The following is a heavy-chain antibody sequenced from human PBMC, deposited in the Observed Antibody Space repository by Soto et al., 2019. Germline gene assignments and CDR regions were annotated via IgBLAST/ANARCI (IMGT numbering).Heavy chain of an antibody. D-gene: IGHD4-17*01. CDR3: ARDFSDTVTLDY. V-gene: IGHV3-21*01. J-gene: IGHJ4*02. CDR1: GFTFSSYS. Sequence: GGSLRLSCAASGFTFSSYSMNWVRQAPGKGLEWVSSISSSSSYIYYADSVKGRFTISRDNAKNSLYLQMNSLRAEDTAVYYCARDFSDTVTLDYWGQGTLVTVS. CDR2: ISSSSSYI.